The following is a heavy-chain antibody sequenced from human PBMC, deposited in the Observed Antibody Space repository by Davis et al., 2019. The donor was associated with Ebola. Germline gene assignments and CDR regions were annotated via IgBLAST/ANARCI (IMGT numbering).Heavy chain of an antibody. CDR2: IYTGDSDT. V-gene: IGHV5-51*01. D-gene: IGHD2-8*02. Sequence: GESLKISCTGSGYSFTSHWIGWVRQMPGKGLDWMGIIYTGDSDTRYSPSFRGQVTISADKSMKTAFLQWSSLKASDSGMYYCASLRRTITGMDDGFDIWGQGTMVTVSS. CDR3: ASLRRTITGMDDGFDI. CDR1: GYSFTSHW. J-gene: IGHJ3*02.